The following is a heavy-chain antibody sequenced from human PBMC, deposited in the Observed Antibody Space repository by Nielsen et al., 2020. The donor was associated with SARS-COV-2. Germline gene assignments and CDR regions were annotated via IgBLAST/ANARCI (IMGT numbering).Heavy chain of an antibody. D-gene: IGHD3-10*01. CDR1: GGSFSGYY. CDR2: INHSGST. V-gene: IGHV4-34*01. J-gene: IGHJ6*02. CDR3: ARVITMVRGVSKSQYYGMDV. Sequence: SETLSLTCAVYGGSFSGYYWSWIRQPPGKGLEWIGEINHSGSTYYNPSLKSRVTISVDTSKNQFSLKLSSVTAADTAVYYCARVITMVRGVSKSQYYGMDVWGQGTTVTVSS.